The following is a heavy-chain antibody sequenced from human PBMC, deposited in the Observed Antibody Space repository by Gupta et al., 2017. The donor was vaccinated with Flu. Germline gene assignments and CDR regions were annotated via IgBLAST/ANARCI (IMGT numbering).Heavy chain of an antibody. CDR1: GFTFSSYA. Sequence: EVQLLESGGGLVQPGVSLRPSCAVSGFTFSSYAMSWVRQAPGKGLEWVSAISGSGGSTYYADSVKGRFTISRDNSKNTLYLQMNSLRAEDTAVYYCAKEVVVVPAAIDYWGQGTLVTVSS. V-gene: IGHV3-23*01. D-gene: IGHD2-2*01. CDR3: AKEVVVVPAAIDY. J-gene: IGHJ4*02. CDR2: ISGSGGST.